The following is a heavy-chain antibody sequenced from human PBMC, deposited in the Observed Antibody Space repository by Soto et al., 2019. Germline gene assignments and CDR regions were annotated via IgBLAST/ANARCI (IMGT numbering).Heavy chain of an antibody. D-gene: IGHD5-18*01. V-gene: IGHV1-69*12. CDR3: ARDGLTVETAMVSQYYYGMVV. Sequence: QVQLVQSGAEVRKPGSSVKVSCKVSGDSFISYAISWVRQAPGQGLEWMGGIIPIFGRGNYAQRFQGRVAITVDESTSTVHMGLRGLRYEDRAVYYGARDGLTVETAMVSQYYYGMVVWGQGTTVTVSS. CDR1: GDSFISYA. J-gene: IGHJ6*02. CDR2: IIPIFGRG.